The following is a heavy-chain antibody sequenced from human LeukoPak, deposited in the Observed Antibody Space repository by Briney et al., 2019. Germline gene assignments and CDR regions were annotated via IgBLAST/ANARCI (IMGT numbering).Heavy chain of an antibody. CDR2: IYHSGST. D-gene: IGHD4-17*01. Sequence: SETLSLTCAVYAGSFSNYYWSWIRQPPGKGLEWIGEIYHSGSTNYNPSLKSRVTISVDTSRNQFSLKLSSVTAADTAMYYCARGSFDYGDYQIFDYWGQGTLVTVSS. CDR3: ARGSFDYGDYQIFDY. J-gene: IGHJ4*02. V-gene: IGHV4-34*01. CDR1: AGSFSNYY.